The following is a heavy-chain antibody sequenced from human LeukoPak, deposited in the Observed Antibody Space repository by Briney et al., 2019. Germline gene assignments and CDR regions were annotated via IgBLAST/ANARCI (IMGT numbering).Heavy chain of an antibody. D-gene: IGHD3-10*01. J-gene: IGHJ4*02. V-gene: IGHV1-18*01. Sequence: ASVEVSCKASGYTFTSYGISWVRQAPGQGLEWMGWISAYNGNTNYAQKPQGRVTMTTDTSTSTAYMELRSLRSDDTAVYYCGRAPNYSGSGSFFSDYWGQGTLVTVSS. CDR2: ISAYNGNT. CDR1: GYTFTSYG. CDR3: GRAPNYSGSGSFFSDY.